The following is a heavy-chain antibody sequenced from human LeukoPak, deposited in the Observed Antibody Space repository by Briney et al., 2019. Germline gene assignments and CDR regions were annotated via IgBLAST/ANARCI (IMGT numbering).Heavy chain of an antibody. CDR3: ARDRLNYYFDY. Sequence: GGSLRLSCAASGFTFSSYCMSWVRQAPGKGLEWVANIKQDGSEKYYVDSVKSRFTISRDNAKNSLYLQMNSLRAEDTAVYYCARDRLNYYFDYWGQGTLVTVSS. D-gene: IGHD3-10*01. V-gene: IGHV3-7*01. CDR2: IKQDGSEK. CDR1: GFTFSSYC. J-gene: IGHJ4*02.